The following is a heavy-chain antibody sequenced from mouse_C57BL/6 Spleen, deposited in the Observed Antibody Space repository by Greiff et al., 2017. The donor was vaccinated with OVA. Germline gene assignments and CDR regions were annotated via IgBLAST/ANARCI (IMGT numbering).Heavy chain of an antibody. CDR3: ARHRELLFDY. D-gene: IGHD2-1*01. J-gene: IGHJ2*01. CDR1: GFTFSSYT. CDR2: ISGGGGNT. Sequence: EVQLVESGGGLVKPGGSLKLSCAASGFTFSSYTMSWVRQTPEKRLEWVATISGGGGNTYYPDSVKGRFTISRDNAKNTLYLQISSLRSEDTALYYCARHRELLFDYWGQGTTLTVSS. V-gene: IGHV5-9*01.